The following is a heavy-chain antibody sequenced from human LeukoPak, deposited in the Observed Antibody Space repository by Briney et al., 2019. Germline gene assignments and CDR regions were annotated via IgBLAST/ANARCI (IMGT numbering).Heavy chain of an antibody. D-gene: IGHD3-10*01. CDR2: INSSSNYI. CDR1: GFSFSTYS. J-gene: IGHJ6*04. V-gene: IGHV3-21*01. CDR3: VRETLMVRGVIIDTYYYYYGMDV. Sequence: GGSLSLSCAASGFSFSTYSMNWVRQAPGKGLEWVSSINSSSNYIYYADSVKGRFTISRDDAKNSLYLQMNSLRAEDTAVYYCVRETLMVRGVIIDTYYYYYGMDVWGKGTTVTVSS.